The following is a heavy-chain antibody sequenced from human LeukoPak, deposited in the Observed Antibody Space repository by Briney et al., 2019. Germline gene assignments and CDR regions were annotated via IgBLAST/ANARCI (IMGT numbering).Heavy chain of an antibody. CDR2: ISAYDGNT. V-gene: IGHV1-18*01. D-gene: IGHD2-15*01. Sequence: ASVKVSCKASGYTFTSYGISWVRQAPGQGLEWMGWISAYDGNTNYAQKLQGRVTMTTDTSTSTAYMELRSLRSDDTAVYYCARGLPHYYYYGMDVWGQGTTVTVSS. CDR3: ARGLPHYYYYGMDV. J-gene: IGHJ6*02. CDR1: GYTFTSYG.